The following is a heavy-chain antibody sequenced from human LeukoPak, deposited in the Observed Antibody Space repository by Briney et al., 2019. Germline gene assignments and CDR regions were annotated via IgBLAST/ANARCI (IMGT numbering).Heavy chain of an antibody. CDR2: VCHTGST. J-gene: IGHJ4*02. D-gene: IGHD6-19*01. CDR3: AREMTYTGGWGPFDY. CDR1: GGSISGYC. V-gene: IGHV4-59*01. Sequence: SETLSLTCTVSGGSISGYCWDWIWQPPGKGLEWIGYVCHTGSTNSNPSLKSRVTLSVDTSKNQFSLRLTSVTAADTAVYFCAREMTYTGGWGPFDYWGPGALLTVSS.